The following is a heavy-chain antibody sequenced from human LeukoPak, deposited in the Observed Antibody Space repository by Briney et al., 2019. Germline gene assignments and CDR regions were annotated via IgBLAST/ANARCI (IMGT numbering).Heavy chain of an antibody. J-gene: IGHJ4*02. CDR2: IYHSGST. CDR3: XXXXXXXXXXXSXXXXY. V-gene: IGHV4-38-2*01. CDR1: GYAXSSGYF. Sequence: XGYAXSSGYFWGWIRQPPGKGLEWIGTIYHSGSTYYNPSLKSRVTISVDTSKNQLSLKLSSVTAADTAVYYXXXXXXXXXXXXSXXXXYWGQGXLXTVSS.